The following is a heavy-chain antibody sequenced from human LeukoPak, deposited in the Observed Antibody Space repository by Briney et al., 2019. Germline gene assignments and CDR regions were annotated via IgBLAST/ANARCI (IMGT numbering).Heavy chain of an antibody. V-gene: IGHV4-38-2*02. D-gene: IGHD6-19*01. CDR1: GHSISSGYY. Sequence: SETLSLTCTVSGHSISSGYYWGWIRQPPGKGLEWIGTFYHNGSPFYNPSLKSRVSISVDTSKNQFSLNLSSVTAADTAVYYCARVVAVAGTFPDSWGQGTLVTVSS. CDR3: ARVVAVAGTFPDS. J-gene: IGHJ4*02. CDR2: FYHNGSP.